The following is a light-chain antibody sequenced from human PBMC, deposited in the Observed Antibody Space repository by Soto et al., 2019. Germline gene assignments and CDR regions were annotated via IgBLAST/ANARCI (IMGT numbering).Light chain of an antibody. V-gene: IGKV3-11*01. Sequence: EVVLTQSPATLSVSPGERATLSCRASQRLSGYLVWYQQKPGQSPRLLMSDTSNRASGIPARLSGGGSGTDYTLTISNVEPEDVAVYYCQQRNNWPPSFGQGTRLE. CDR3: QQRNNWPPS. CDR2: DTS. CDR1: QRLSGY. J-gene: IGKJ5*01.